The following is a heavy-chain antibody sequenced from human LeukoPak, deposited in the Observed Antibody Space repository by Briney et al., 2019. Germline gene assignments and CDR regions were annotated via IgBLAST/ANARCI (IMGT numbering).Heavy chain of an antibody. CDR2: ISWNSGSI. J-gene: IGHJ4*02. CDR3: AKDKDS. CDR1: GFTFDDYA. V-gene: IGHV3-9*01. Sequence: PGGSLRLSCAASGFTFDDYAMHWVRQAPGKGLEWVSGISWNSGSIGYADSVKGRFTISRDNAKNSLYLQMNSLRAEDTAVYYCAKDKDSWGQGTLVTVSS.